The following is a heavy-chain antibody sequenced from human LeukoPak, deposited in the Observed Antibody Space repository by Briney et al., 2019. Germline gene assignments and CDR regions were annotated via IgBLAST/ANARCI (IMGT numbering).Heavy chain of an antibody. CDR2: TSHDGTTK. CDR1: GFTFSNYP. D-gene: IGHD1-1*01. Sequence: GGSLRLSCAASGFTFSNYPMHWVRQAPGKGLEWAAVTSHDGTTKYYANSVKGRFIISRDDSKNTLYLQMNSLRGEDTAVYYCARDDPGGIDYWGQGTLVTVSS. J-gene: IGHJ4*02. V-gene: IGHV3-30-3*01. CDR3: ARDDPGGIDY.